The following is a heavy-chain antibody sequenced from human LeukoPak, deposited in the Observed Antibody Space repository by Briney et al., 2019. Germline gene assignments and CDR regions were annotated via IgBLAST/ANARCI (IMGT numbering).Heavy chain of an antibody. CDR3: ARGGLVAATRGGYYYYGMDV. CDR2: INHSGST. J-gene: IGHJ6*02. V-gene: IGHV4-34*01. D-gene: IGHD2-15*01. Sequence: SETLSLTCAVYGGSFSGYYWSWIRQPPGKGLEWIGEINHSGSTNYNPSLKSRVTISVDTSKNQFSLKLSSVTVADTAVYYCARGGLVAATRGGYYYYGMDVWGQGTTVTVSS. CDR1: GGSFSGYY.